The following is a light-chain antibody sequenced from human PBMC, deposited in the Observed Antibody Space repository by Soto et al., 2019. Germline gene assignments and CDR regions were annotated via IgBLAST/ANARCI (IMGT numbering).Light chain of an antibody. CDR2: SNN. Sequence: QLVLTQPPSASGTPGQRVTISCSGSSSNIGKNTVNWYQQLPGTAPTLLIYSNNQRPSGVPDRFSGSKSGTSASLAISGLQSEDEADYYCAAWDDSLNGVVFGGGTKVTVL. J-gene: IGLJ2*01. CDR1: SSNIGKNT. CDR3: AAWDDSLNGVV. V-gene: IGLV1-44*01.